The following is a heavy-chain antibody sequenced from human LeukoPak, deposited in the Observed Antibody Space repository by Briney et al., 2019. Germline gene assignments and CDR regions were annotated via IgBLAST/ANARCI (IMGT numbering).Heavy chain of an antibody. CDR3: ARGGGSIGDYFDY. J-gene: IGHJ4*02. V-gene: IGHV3-9*01. Sequence: GGSLRLSCAGSGFIFNNYAMHWVRQPPGKGLEWVSGISWNSGSIDYADSVKGRFTISRDNAKNSLYLQMNSLRAEDTAVYYCARGGGSIGDYFDYWGQGTLVTVSS. D-gene: IGHD3-10*01. CDR2: ISWNSGSI. CDR1: GFIFNNYA.